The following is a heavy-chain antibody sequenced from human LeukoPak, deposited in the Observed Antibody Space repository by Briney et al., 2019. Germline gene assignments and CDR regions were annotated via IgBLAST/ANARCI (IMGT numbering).Heavy chain of an antibody. J-gene: IGHJ4*02. Sequence: SVKVSCKASGGTFSSYTISWVRQAPGQGLEWMGRIIPILGIADYAQKFQGRVTITADKSTSTAYMELSSLRSEDTAVYYCARDQLGQPLAFDYWGQGTLVTVSS. CDR1: GGTFSSYT. CDR3: ARDQLGQPLAFDY. V-gene: IGHV1-69*04. CDR2: IIPILGIA. D-gene: IGHD1-1*01.